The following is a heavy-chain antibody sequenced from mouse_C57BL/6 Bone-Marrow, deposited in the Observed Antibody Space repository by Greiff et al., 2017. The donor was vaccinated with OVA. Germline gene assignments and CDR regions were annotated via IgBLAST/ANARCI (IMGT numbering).Heavy chain of an antibody. J-gene: IGHJ4*01. CDR3: ARKILTTVVVQDYAMDY. Sequence: QVQLQQSGAELARPGASVKLSCKASGYTFTSYGISWVKQRTGQGLEWIGEIYPRSGNTYYNEKFKGKATLTADKSSSTAYMALRSLTSEDSAVYFCARKILTTVVVQDYAMDYWGQGTSVTVSS. CDR1: GYTFTSYG. CDR2: IYPRSGNT. D-gene: IGHD1-1*01. V-gene: IGHV1-81*01.